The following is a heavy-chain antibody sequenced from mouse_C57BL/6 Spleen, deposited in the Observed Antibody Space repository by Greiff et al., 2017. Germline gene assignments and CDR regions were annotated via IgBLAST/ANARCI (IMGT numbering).Heavy chain of an antibody. J-gene: IGHJ2*01. Sequence: QVQLQQPGAELVRPGSSVKLSCKASGYTFTSYWMDWVKQRPGQGLEWIGNIYPSDSETHYNQKFKDKATLTVDKSSSTAYMQLSSLTSEDSAVYYCARAPLANWYYFDYWCQGTTLTVSS. CDR1: GYTFTSYW. D-gene: IGHD4-1*01. V-gene: IGHV1-61*01. CDR2: IYPSDSET. CDR3: ARAPLANWYYFDY.